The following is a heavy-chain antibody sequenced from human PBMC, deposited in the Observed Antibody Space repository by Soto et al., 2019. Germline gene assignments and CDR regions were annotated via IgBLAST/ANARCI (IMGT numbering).Heavy chain of an antibody. J-gene: IGHJ5*02. CDR1: GFTFSSFA. Sequence: PGGSLRLSCAASGFTFSSFAMSWVRQAPGKGLGWVSRISGSGVETHYADSVNGRFTISRDNSNNTLYLQMNSLRVEDTAIYYCANGRNWFDPWGQGTLVTVSS. CDR3: ANGRNWFDP. CDR2: ISGSGVET. V-gene: IGHV3-23*01.